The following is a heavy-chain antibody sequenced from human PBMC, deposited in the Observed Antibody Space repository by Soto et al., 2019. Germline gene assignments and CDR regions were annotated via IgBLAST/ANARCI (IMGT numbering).Heavy chain of an antibody. CDR3: ASVGYRGSYMSGNWFDP. D-gene: IGHD1-26*01. CDR2: IHYSGST. J-gene: IGHJ5*02. CDR1: GGSISSGGYY. Sequence: QVQLQESGPGLVKPSQTLSLTCTVSGGSISSGGYYWSWIRQHPGKGLEWIGYIHYSGSTYYNPSLKSRVTITVDTSKNQFSLKLSSVTAADTDVYYWASVGYRGSYMSGNWFDPWGQGTLVTVSS. V-gene: IGHV4-31*03.